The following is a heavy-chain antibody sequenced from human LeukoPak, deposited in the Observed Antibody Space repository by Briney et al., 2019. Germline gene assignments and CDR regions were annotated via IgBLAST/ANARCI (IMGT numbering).Heavy chain of an antibody. Sequence: GGSLRLSCAASGFTFSSYWMHWVRQAPGKGLVWVSRINSDGSSTSYADSVKGRFTISRDNAKNTLYLQMNSLRAEDTAAYYCARGYCGSTSCPKAHYFDYWGQGTLVPVSS. CDR1: GFTFSSYW. D-gene: IGHD2-2*01. V-gene: IGHV3-74*01. J-gene: IGHJ4*02. CDR2: INSDGSST. CDR3: ARGYCGSTSCPKAHYFDY.